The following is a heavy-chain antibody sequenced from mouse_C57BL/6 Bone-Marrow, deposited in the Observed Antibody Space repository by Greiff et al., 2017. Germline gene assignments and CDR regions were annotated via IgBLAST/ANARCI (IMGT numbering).Heavy chain of an antibody. CDR2: INPNNGGT. V-gene: IGHV1-26*01. CDR3: AREGDFHFDY. J-gene: IGHJ2*01. CDR1: GYTFTDYY. Sequence: VQLQQSGPELVKPGASVKISCKASGYTFTDYYMNWVKQSHGKSLEWIGDINPNNGGTSYNQKFKGKATLTVDKSSSTAYMELRSLTSEDSAVYYCAREGDFHFDYWGQGTTLTVSS.